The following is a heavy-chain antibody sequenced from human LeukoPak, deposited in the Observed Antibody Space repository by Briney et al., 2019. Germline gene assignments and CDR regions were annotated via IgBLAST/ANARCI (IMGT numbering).Heavy chain of an antibody. J-gene: IGHJ4*02. CDR2: IDWDEDK. Sequence: SGPTLVNPTQTLTLTCTFSGFSFSTGEMCVSWIRQPPGKALEWLARIDWDEDKYYSTSLKTRLTISKGTSKDQVALTMTNMDPVDTATYYCALLRFFDWSLDYWGQGTLVTVSS. V-gene: IGHV2-70*11. CDR3: ALLRFFDWSLDY. CDR1: GFSFSTGEMC. D-gene: IGHD3-9*01.